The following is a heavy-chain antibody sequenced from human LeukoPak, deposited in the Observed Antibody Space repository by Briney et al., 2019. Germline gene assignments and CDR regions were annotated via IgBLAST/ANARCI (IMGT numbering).Heavy chain of an antibody. CDR2: ISGSGGST. CDR1: GFTFSSYA. Sequence: GGSLRLSCAASGFTFSSYAMSWVRQVPGKGLEWVSGISGSGGSTYYADSVKGRFTISRDNSKNTLYLQVNSLRAEDTAVYYCAKGLYSSGWSDFDYWGQGTLVTVSS. V-gene: IGHV3-23*01. J-gene: IGHJ4*02. CDR3: AKGLYSSGWSDFDY. D-gene: IGHD6-19*01.